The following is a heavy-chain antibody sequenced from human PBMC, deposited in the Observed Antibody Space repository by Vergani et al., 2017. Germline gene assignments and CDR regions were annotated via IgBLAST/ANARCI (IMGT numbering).Heavy chain of an antibody. V-gene: IGHV1-69*12. CDR3: ARETSGRDAFDI. CDR2: IIPIFGTA. D-gene: IGHD3-3*01. Sequence: QVQLVQSGAEVKKPGASLQLSCSPSAPTLLSYSISCFRHPPGPRLLWLVGIIPIFGTANYAQKFQGRVTITADESTSTAYMELSSLRSEDTAVYYCARETSGRDAFDIWGQGTMVTVSS. CDR1: APTLLSYS. J-gene: IGHJ3*02.